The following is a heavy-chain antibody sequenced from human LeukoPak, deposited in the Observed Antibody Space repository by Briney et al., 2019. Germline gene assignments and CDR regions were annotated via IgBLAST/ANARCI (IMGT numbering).Heavy chain of an antibody. CDR3: ARGYSYGTAHDY. J-gene: IGHJ4*02. D-gene: IGHD5-18*01. V-gene: IGHV4-34*01. CDR1: GGSFSGYY. Sequence: KTSETLSLTCAVYGGSFSGYYWSWIRQPPGKGLEWIGEINPSGSTNYNPSLKSRVTISVDTSKNQFSLKLSSVTAADTAVYYCARGYSYGTAHDYWGQGTLVTVSS. CDR2: INPSGST.